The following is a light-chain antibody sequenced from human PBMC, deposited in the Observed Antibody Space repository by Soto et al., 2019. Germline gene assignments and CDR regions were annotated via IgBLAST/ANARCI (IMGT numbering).Light chain of an antibody. CDR1: QSVSSTY. Sequence: EIVLTQSPGTLSLSPGETATLSCRASQSVSSTYLAWCQQKPGQAPGLLIYGASTRATGIPSRFSGSGSGTEFTLTISSLQSEDFAVYYCQQYNNWPPLTFGGGTKVDIK. CDR2: GAS. J-gene: IGKJ4*01. V-gene: IGKV3-15*01. CDR3: QQYNNWPPLT.